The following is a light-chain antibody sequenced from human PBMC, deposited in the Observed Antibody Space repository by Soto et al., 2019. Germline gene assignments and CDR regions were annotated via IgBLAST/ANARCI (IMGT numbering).Light chain of an antibody. CDR2: GAS. CDR3: QQYGSSLWT. V-gene: IGKV3-20*01. CDR1: QSVSSSY. Sequence: EIVFTQSPGTLSLSPLERPTLSCRASQSVSSSYLAWYQQKPGQAPRLLIYGASSRATGIPDRFSGSGSGTDFTLTISRLEPEDFAVYYCQQYGSSLWTFGQGTKVDIK. J-gene: IGKJ1*01.